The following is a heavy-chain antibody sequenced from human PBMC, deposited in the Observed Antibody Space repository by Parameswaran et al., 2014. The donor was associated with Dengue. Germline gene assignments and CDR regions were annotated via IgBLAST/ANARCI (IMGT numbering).Heavy chain of an antibody. D-gene: IGHD6-13*01. Sequence: WIRQPPGKGLEWVSYISSSSSTIYYADSVKGRFTISRDNAENSLYLQMNSLRDEDTAVYYCARGSIAAAGSYYYYGMDVWGQGTTVTVSS. CDR2: ISSSSSTI. V-gene: IGHV3-48*02. CDR3: ARGSIAAAGSYYYYGMDV. J-gene: IGHJ6*02.